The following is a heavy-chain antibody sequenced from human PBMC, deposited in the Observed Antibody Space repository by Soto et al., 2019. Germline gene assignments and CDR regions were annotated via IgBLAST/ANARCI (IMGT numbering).Heavy chain of an antibody. CDR1: GFTFSSYA. CDR3: AKDLAVEEIRFANPDDSSGWPFDY. CDR2: IRGGGGST. V-gene: IGHV3-23*01. Sequence: GGSLRLSCAASGFTFSSYAMSWVRQAPGKGLEWVSAIRGGGGSTFYADSVKGRFTISRDKSKNTLYLQMNSLKAEDKAVYYCAKDLAVEEIRFANPDDSSGWPFDYWGQGTLVTVSS. D-gene: IGHD6-19*01. J-gene: IGHJ4*02.